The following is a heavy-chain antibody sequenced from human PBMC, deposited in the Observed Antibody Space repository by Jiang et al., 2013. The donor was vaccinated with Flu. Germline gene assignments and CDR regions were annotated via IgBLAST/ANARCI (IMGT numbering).Heavy chain of an antibody. V-gene: IGHV4-39*01. J-gene: IGHJ3*02. D-gene: IGHD6-6*01. CDR2: IYYSGST. Sequence: GSGLVKPSETLSLTCTVSGGSISSSSYYWGWIRQPPGKGLEWIGSIYYSGSTYYNPSLKSRVTISVDTSKNQFSLKLSSVTAADTAVYYCARLEIEYSSSEPGSAFDIWGQGDNGHRLF. CDR3: ARLEIEYSSSEPGSAFDI. CDR1: GGSISSSSYY.